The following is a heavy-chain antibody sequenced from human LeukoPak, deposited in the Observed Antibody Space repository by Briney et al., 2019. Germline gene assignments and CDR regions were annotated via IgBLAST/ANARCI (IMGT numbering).Heavy chain of an antibody. D-gene: IGHD3-22*01. CDR2: IGDSGGTT. J-gene: IGHJ4*02. CDR3: AKRGVVIRVILVGFHKEAYYFDS. Sequence: GGSLRLSCAVSGLTLSNYGMSWVRQAPGKGLEWVAGIGDSGGTTKYADSVKGRFTISRDNRKNTLYLQMNSLRAEDTAVYFCAKRGVVIRVILVGFHKEAYYFDSWGQGALVTVSS. CDR1: GLTLSNYG. V-gene: IGHV3-23*01.